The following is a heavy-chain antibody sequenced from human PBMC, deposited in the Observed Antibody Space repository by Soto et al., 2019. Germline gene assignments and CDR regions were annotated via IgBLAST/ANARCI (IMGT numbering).Heavy chain of an antibody. J-gene: IGHJ4*02. D-gene: IGHD6-19*01. CDR3: ARHRSGWRDCYFDY. CDR1: GGSISSYY. CDR2: IYYSGST. V-gene: IGHV4-59*08. Sequence: EPLSLTCTVSGGSISSYYWSWIRQPPGKGLEWIGYIYYSGSTNYNPSLKSRVTISVDTSKNQFSLKLSSVTAADTAVYYCARHRSGWRDCYFDYWGQGTLVTVSS.